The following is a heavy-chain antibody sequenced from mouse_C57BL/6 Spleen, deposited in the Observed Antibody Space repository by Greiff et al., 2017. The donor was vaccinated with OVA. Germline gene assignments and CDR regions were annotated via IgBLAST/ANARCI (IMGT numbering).Heavy chain of an antibody. Sequence: QVQLQQSGAELVRPGSSVKLSCKASGYTFTSYWMHWVKQRPIQGLEWIGNIDPSDSETHYNQKFKDKATLTVDKSSSTVYMQLSSLTSEDSAVYYCASIWDRFAYWGQGTLVTVSA. CDR2: IDPSDSET. D-gene: IGHD4-1*01. J-gene: IGHJ3*01. V-gene: IGHV1-52*01. CDR1: GYTFTSYW. CDR3: ASIWDRFAY.